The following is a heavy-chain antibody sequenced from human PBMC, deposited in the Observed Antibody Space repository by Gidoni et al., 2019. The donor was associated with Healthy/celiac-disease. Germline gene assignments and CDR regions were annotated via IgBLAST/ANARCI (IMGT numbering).Heavy chain of an antibody. J-gene: IGHJ4*02. CDR3: AKDGVPAAPQGYSNYEIDY. Sequence: QVQLVESGGGVVQPGRSLRLSCAASGFTFSSYGMPWVRQAPGKGLEWVAVISYDGSNKYYADSVKGRFTISRDNSKNTLYLQMNSLRAEDTAVYYCAKDGVPAAPQGYSNYEIDYWGQGTLVTVSS. CDR2: ISYDGSNK. V-gene: IGHV3-30*18. D-gene: IGHD2-2*01. CDR1: GFTFSSYG.